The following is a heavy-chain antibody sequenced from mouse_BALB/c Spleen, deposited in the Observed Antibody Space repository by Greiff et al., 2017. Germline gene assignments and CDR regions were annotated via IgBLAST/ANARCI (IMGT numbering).Heavy chain of an antibody. Sequence: VQLQQSGAELVRPGASVKLSCKASGYTFTSYWMQWVKQRPGQGLEWIGAIYPGDGDTRYTQKFKGKATLTADKSSSTSYMQLSSLASEDSAVYYCAMWVFDYWGQGTTLTVSS. CDR1: GYTFTSYW. CDR2: IYPGDGDT. V-gene: IGHV1-87*01. CDR3: AMWVFDY. J-gene: IGHJ2*01.